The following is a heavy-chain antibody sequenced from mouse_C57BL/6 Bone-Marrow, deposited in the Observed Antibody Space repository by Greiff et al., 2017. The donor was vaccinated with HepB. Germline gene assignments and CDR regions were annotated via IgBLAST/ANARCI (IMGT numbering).Heavy chain of an antibody. CDR3: AGDRGYGFAY. V-gene: IGHV12-3*01. CDR2: ITHSGDT. J-gene: IGHJ3*01. Sequence: KVEESGPGLVKPSQSLFLTCSITGFPITSGYYWNWIRQSPGNPLEWMGYITHSGDTFYNPSLQSPIAITRETSKNPFFLQLNSVTTEDTAMYYCAGDRGYGFAYWGQGTLVTVSA. CDR1: GFPITSGYY. D-gene: IGHD2-2*01.